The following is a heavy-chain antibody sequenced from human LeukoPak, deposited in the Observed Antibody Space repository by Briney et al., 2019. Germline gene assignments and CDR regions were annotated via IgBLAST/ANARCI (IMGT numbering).Heavy chain of an antibody. CDR2: IIGSGGST. V-gene: IGHV3-23*01. D-gene: IGHD3-3*01. CDR1: GLTFSNYA. CDR3: AKDWAGRDFWSGHLFAFDI. J-gene: IGHJ3*02. Sequence: GGSLRLSCSASGLTFSNYAMSWVRQAPGKGLEWVSNIIGSGGSTYYADSVKGRFTISRDNSKNTLYLQMNSLRAEDTAVYYCAKDWAGRDFWSGHLFAFDIWGQGTMVTVSS.